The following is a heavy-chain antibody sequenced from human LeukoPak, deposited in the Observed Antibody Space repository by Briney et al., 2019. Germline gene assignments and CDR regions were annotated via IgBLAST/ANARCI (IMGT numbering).Heavy chain of an antibody. D-gene: IGHD4-17*01. CDR1: GGSISNYY. CDR3: ARQLDDYGARRAFDY. CDR2: IYYSGST. J-gene: IGHJ4*02. Sequence: SETLSLTCTVSGGSISNYYWSWIRQPPGKGLEWIGYIYYSGSTSYNPSLKSRVTISVDTSKNQFSLKLSSVTAADTAVYYCARQLDDYGARRAFDYWGQGTLVTVSS. V-gene: IGHV4-59*08.